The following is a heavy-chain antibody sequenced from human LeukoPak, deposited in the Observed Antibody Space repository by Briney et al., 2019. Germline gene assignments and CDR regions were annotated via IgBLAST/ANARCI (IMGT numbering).Heavy chain of an antibody. CDR2: ISGSGGST. J-gene: IGHJ4*02. CDR3: AKDYGHATSGYFDY. D-gene: IGHD1-26*01. Sequence: GGSLRLSCAASGFTFSSYGMSWVRQAPGKGLEWVSAISGSGGSTYYADSVKGRFTVSRDNSKNTLYLQMNSLRAEDTAVYYCAKDYGHATSGYFDYWGQGTLVTVSS. V-gene: IGHV3-23*01. CDR1: GFTFSSYG.